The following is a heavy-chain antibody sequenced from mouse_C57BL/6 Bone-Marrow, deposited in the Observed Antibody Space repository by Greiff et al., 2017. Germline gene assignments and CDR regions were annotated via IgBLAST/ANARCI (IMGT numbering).Heavy chain of an antibody. Sequence: QVQLQQPGAELVRPGSSVKLSCKASGYTFTSYWMHWVKQRPIQGLEWIGNIDPSDSETHYNQKFKDKATLTVEKSSSTAYMQLSSLTSEDSAVYYCARETYSSGYDYAMDYWGQGTSVTVSS. D-gene: IGHD3-2*02. CDR1: GYTFTSYW. CDR2: IDPSDSET. CDR3: ARETYSSGYDYAMDY. V-gene: IGHV1-52*01. J-gene: IGHJ4*01.